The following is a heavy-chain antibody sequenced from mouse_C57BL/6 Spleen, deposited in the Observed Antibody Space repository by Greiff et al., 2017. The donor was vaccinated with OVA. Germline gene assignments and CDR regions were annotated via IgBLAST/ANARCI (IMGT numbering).Heavy chain of an antibody. CDR2: IDPENGDT. CDR1: GFNIKDDY. J-gene: IGHJ2*01. V-gene: IGHV14-4*01. D-gene: IGHD4-1*02. CDR3: ARPSTGTFDY. Sequence: EVKLMESGAELVRPGASVKLSCTASGFNIKDDYMHWVKQRPEQGLEWIGWIDPENGDTEYASKFQGKATITADTSSSTAYMQLSSLTSEDSAVYYCARPSTGTFDYWGQGTTLTVSS.